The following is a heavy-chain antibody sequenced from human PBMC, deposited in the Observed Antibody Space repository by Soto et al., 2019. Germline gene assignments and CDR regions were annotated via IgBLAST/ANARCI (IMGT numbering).Heavy chain of an antibody. CDR1: GFAFSNYA. J-gene: IGHJ4*02. D-gene: IGHD3-3*02. CDR3: AKFLLATPFDF. Sequence: GGSLRLSCAASGFAFSNYAMTWFRQPPGKGLEWVSSISDGGGNTHHADSVKGRFTISRDNSKNTLYLQMNSLRAEDTAVYYCAKFLLATPFDFWGQGTLVTVSS. CDR2: ISDGGGNT. V-gene: IGHV3-23*01.